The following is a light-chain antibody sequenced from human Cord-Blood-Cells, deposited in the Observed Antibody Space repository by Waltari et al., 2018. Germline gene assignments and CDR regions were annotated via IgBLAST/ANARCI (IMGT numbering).Light chain of an antibody. Sequence: EIVMTQSPATLSVSPGERERISCRASQSVSSNLAWYQQKPGQAPRLLIYGASTRATGIPARFSGSGSGTEFTLTISSLHSEDFAVYYCQQYNNWPRTFGQLTKVEIK. CDR1: QSVSSN. CDR2: GAS. V-gene: IGKV3-15*01. J-gene: IGKJ1*01. CDR3: QQYNNWPRT.